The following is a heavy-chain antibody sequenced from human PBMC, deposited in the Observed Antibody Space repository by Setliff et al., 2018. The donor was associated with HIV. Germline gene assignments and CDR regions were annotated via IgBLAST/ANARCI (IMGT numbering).Heavy chain of an antibody. D-gene: IGHD3-10*01. CDR2: INHSGST. CDR1: GGSFSGYY. Sequence: ETLSLTCAVYGGSFSGYYWSWIRQPPGKGLEWIGEINHSGSTNYNPSLKSRVTISVDTSKNQFSLKLSSVTAADTAVYYCARYYGSGSYYPWGQGTLVTVSS. J-gene: IGHJ5*02. V-gene: IGHV4-34*01. CDR3: ARYYGSGSYYP.